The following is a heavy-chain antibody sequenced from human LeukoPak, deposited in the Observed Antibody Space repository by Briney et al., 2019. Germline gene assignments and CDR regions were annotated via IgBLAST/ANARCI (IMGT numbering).Heavy chain of an antibody. CDR1: GYRFSNYW. D-gene: IGHD2-15*01. J-gene: IGHJ5*02. CDR3: ARQEYCSGGSCYTWFDP. V-gene: IGHV5-51*01. CDR2: IYPGDSDI. Sequence: GESLQISCKGSGYRFSNYWIGWVRHIPGKGLEWMGMIYPGDSDIRYSPSFQGQVTISADKSISTAYLQWSSLKASDTAMYYCARQEYCSGGSCYTWFDPWGQGTLVTVSS.